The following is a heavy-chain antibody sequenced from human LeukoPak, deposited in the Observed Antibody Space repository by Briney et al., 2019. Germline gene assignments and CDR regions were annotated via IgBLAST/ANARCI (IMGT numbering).Heavy chain of an antibody. D-gene: IGHD2-15*01. V-gene: IGHV3-33*01. J-gene: IGHJ5*02. CDR2: ILHNGSNK. CDR3: ARAGGYCSGGSCYRGYSWFDP. Sequence: GGSLRLSCAASGFTFSSSGMHWVRQAPGKGLEWVAVILHNGSNKYYADSVKGRFTISRDNSKNTLYLQMNSLRVEDTAVYYCARAGGYCSGGSCYRGYSWFDPWGQGTLVTVSS. CDR1: GFTFSSSG.